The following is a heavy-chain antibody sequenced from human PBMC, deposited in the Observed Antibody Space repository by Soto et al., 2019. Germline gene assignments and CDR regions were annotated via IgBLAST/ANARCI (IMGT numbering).Heavy chain of an antibody. D-gene: IGHD2-15*01. CDR3: AVGHCSGASCYLGEHYYYYYGMDV. CDR2: IIPIFGTA. V-gene: IGHV1-69*01. CDR1: GGTFSSYA. Sequence: QVQLVQSGAEVKKPGSSVKVSCKASGGTFSSYAISWVRQAPGQGLEWMGGIIPIFGTANYAQKFQGRVTITADESTSTAYMELSSLRSEDTAVYYCAVGHCSGASCYLGEHYYYYYGMDVWGQGTTVTVSS. J-gene: IGHJ6*02.